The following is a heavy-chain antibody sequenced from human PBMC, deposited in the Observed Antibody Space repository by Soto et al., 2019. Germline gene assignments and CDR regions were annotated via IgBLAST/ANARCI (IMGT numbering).Heavy chain of an antibody. Sequence: SETLSLTCAVSGGSISSSSWWSWVRQPPGKGLEWIGEIYHSGSTNYNPSLKSRVTISVDKSKNQLSLKLSSVTAADTAVYYCAGRYIMNGMDVWGQGTTVTVSS. V-gene: IGHV4-4*02. CDR1: GGSISSSSW. CDR3: AGRYIMNGMDV. D-gene: IGHD3-16*01. J-gene: IGHJ6*02. CDR2: IYHSGST.